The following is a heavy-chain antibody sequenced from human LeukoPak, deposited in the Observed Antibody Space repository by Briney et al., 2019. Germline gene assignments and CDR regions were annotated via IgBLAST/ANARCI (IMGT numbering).Heavy chain of an antibody. Sequence: SVKVSCKASGGTFSRYSISWVRQAPGQGLEWMGRIIPILGIANYAQKFQGRVTITADKSTSTAYMELSSLRSEDTAVYYCARDRSCGGDCPENDYWGQGTLVTVSS. CDR1: GGTFSRYS. J-gene: IGHJ4*02. CDR3: ARDRSCGGDCPENDY. V-gene: IGHV1-69*04. CDR2: IIPILGIA. D-gene: IGHD2-21*02.